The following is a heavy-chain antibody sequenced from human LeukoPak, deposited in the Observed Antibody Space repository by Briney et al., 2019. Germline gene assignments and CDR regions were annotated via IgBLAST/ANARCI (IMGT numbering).Heavy chain of an antibody. D-gene: IGHD4-17*01. Sequence: GGSLRLSCAASGFTFSSYAMHWVRQAPGKGLEWVAVISYDGSNKYYADSVKGRFTISRDNSKNTLYLQMNSLRAGDTAMYYCARGFYGDYLYYFDYWGQGTLVTVSS. CDR3: ARGFYGDYLYYFDY. CDR2: ISYDGSNK. J-gene: IGHJ4*02. CDR1: GFTFSSYA. V-gene: IGHV3-30-3*01.